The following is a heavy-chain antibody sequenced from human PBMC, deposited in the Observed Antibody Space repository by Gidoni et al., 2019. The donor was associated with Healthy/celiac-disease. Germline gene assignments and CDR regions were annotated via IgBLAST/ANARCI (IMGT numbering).Heavy chain of an antibody. CDR1: CLSFRCYY. Sequence: LRLWGGAGLASGDPLSHTCAVCCLSFRCYYWSWIRQPPGKGLEWIGEINHSGSTNYNPSLKSRVTISVDTSKNQFSLKLSSVTAADTAVYYCARSNQSGSHSGRAFDTWGQGTMVTVSS. D-gene: IGHD1-26*01. CDR3: ARSNQSGSHSGRAFDT. CDR2: INHSGST. V-gene: IGHV4-34*01. J-gene: IGHJ3*02.